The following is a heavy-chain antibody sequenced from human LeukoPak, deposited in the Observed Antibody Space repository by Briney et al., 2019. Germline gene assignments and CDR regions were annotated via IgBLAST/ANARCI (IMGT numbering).Heavy chain of an antibody. CDR1: GFTFSDYY. V-gene: IGHV3-11*01. D-gene: IGHD2-15*01. J-gene: IGHJ6*02. CDR3: ARADVVVVAATLYYYGMDV. CDR2: ISSSGSTI. Sequence: GGSLRLSCAASGFTFSDYYMSWIRQAPGKGLEWVSYISSSGSTIYYADSVKGRFTISRDNAKNSLYLQMNSLRAEDTAVYYCARADVVVVAATLYYYGMDVWGQGTTVTVSS.